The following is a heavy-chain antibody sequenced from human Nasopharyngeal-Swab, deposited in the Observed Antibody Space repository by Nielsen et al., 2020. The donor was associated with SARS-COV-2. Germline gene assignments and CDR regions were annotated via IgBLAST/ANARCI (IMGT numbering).Heavy chain of an antibody. CDR2: INTNTGNP. V-gene: IGHV7-4-1*02. Sequence: ASVKVSCKASGYTFTSYAMHWVRQAPGQGLEWMGWINTNTGNPTYAQGFTGRFVFSLDTSVSTAYLQISSLKAEDTAVYYCARANMVRGVIISNYYYGMDVWGQGTTVTVSS. CDR1: GYTFTSYA. J-gene: IGHJ6*02. CDR3: ARANMVRGVIISNYYYGMDV. D-gene: IGHD3-10*01.